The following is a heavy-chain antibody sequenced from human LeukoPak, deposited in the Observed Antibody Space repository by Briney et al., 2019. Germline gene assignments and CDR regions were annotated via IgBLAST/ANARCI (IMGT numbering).Heavy chain of an antibody. J-gene: IGHJ4*02. D-gene: IGHD5-24*01. CDR1: GYSISSGYY. V-gene: IGHV4-38-2*02. CDR3: ARQPYGGDNSCFDF. CDR2: VFQSGTT. Sequence: PSETLSLTCTVSGYSISSGYYWGWVRQPPGKGLEWIGGVFQSGTTYYNSALQSRVTISMDKSKNQFSLKLNSVTAADTAVYYCARQPYGGDNSCFDFWGQGTLVTVSS.